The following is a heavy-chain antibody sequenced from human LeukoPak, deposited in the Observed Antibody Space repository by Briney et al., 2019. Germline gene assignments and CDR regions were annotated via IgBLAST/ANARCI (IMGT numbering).Heavy chain of an antibody. CDR1: GYSISSGYY. CDR3: ASLSDPVADY. J-gene: IGHJ4*02. Sequence: PSETLSLTCTVSGYSISSGYYWGWIRQPPGKGLEWIGSIYHSGSTYYNPSLKSRVTISVDTSKNQFSLKLSSVTAADTAVYYCASLSDPVADYWGQGTLVTVSS. V-gene: IGHV4-38-2*02. D-gene: IGHD2/OR15-2a*01. CDR2: IYHSGST.